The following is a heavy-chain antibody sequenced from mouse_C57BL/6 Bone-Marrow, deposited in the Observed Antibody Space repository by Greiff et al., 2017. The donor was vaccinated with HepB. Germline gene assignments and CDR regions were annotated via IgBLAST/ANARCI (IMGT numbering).Heavy chain of an antibody. CDR1: GYTFTDYN. CDR3: AREGGVLLLRRYFDV. CDR2: SNPNNGGT. J-gene: IGHJ1*03. D-gene: IGHD1-1*01. V-gene: IGHV1-18*01. Sequence: EVQLQQSGPELVKPGASVKIPCKASGYTFTDYNMDWVKQSHGKSLEWIGDSNPNNGGTIYNHKFKGKATLTVDKSSSTAYMELRSLTSEDTAVYYCAREGGVLLLRRYFDVWGTGTTVTVSS.